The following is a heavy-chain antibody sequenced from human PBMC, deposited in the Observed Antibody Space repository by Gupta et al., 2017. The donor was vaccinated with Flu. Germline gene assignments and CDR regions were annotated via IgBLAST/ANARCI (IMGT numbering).Heavy chain of an antibody. CDR1: GYTFSRYY. V-gene: IGHV1-46*01. CDR2: IDPRGGST. CDR3: ARFAGGSPPVEFDS. D-gene: IGHD1-1*01. Sequence: QVQLVQSGAEVKKPGASVKVSCKASGYTFSRYYIHWVRQAPGQGLEWVGVIDPRGGSTTYAQKFQGRVTMTRDTSSSTVYMEVSSLRSEDTAVYYGARFAGGSPPVEFDSWGQGSLVTVSS. J-gene: IGHJ4*02.